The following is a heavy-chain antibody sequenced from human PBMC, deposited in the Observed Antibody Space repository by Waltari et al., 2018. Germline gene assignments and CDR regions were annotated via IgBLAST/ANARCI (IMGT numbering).Heavy chain of an antibody. CDR1: AFPLRTSW. D-gene: IGHD2-15*01. CDR3: ATWKFCTGGSCYGWGY. V-gene: IGHV3-74*01. Sequence: EVQLLGSGGGLVQPGGSLRLSCAPSAFPLRTSWLHWVRQDPAKGLVWVSRINADGRSTGYADSVRGRFTISRDNAKNTVYLQMNSLRADDSALYYCATWKFCTGGSCYGWGYWGQGTLVTVSS. CDR2: INADGRST. J-gene: IGHJ4*02.